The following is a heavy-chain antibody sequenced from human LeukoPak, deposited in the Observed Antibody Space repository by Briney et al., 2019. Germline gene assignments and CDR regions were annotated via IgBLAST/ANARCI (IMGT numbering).Heavy chain of an antibody. CDR1: GFXFSSFA. V-gene: IGHV3-33*01. CDR3: ARDRVGATGF. CDR2: IWYDGSNQ. J-gene: IGHJ4*02. D-gene: IGHD1-26*01. Sequence: GGSLRLSCAASGFXFSSFAMHWVRQAPGKGLEWVAVIWYDGSNQYYADSVKGRFTISRDDSKSTLYLRMNSLRAEDTAVYYCARDRVGATGFWGQGTLVTVSS.